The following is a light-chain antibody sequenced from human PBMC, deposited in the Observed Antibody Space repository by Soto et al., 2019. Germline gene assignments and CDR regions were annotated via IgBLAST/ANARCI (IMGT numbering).Light chain of an antibody. CDR1: ENVRTF. V-gene: IGKV3D-15*01. J-gene: IGKJ1*01. CDR3: QQYNDWPRT. CDR2: GAS. Sequence: EVVLTQSPATLSLSPGQRATLSFRASENVRTFVDWYQQKPGQAPRLLIYGASNRATGIPARFSGSGSGTEFTLTISSLQSEDFAVYYCQQYNDWPRTFGQGTKVDIK.